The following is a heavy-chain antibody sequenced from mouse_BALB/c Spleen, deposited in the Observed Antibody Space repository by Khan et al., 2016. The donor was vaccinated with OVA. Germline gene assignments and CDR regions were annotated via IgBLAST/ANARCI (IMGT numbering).Heavy chain of an antibody. J-gene: IGHJ2*01. Sequence: VQLKESGAELVRPGTSVKLSCKTSGYIFTSYWIHWVKQRSGQGLEWIARIYPGTNNTYYNENFKDKATLTAEKASSTVYLQLSSLKSEDAAVFFCAREEALYYFDYWGQGTTLTVSS. CDR2: IYPGTNNT. V-gene: IGHV1-76*01. D-gene: IGHD3-2*02. CDR1: GYIFTSYW. CDR3: AREEALYYFDY.